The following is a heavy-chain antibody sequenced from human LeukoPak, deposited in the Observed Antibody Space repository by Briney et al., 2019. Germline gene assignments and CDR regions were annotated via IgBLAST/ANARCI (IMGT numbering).Heavy chain of an antibody. CDR3: ARVVAEWGLLYY. D-gene: IGHD3-10*01. CDR1: GYTFTGYY. Sequence: ASVKVSCKASGYTFTGYYMHWVRQAPGQGLEWMGWINPNSGGTNYAQKFQGRVTMTRDTSISTAYMELSRLRSDDTAVYYCARVVAEWGLLYYWGQGTLVTVSS. V-gene: IGHV1-2*02. CDR2: INPNSGGT. J-gene: IGHJ4*02.